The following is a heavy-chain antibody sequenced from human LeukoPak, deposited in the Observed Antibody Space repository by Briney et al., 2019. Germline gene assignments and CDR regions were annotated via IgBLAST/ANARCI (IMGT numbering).Heavy chain of an antibody. Sequence: PSETLSLTCTLSGDSISSSSSYWGWIRQPPGEGLEWIGSVFYSVSTYYNPSLKGRVPISVDTPKNQFSLKLTSMPATDRAVLYCARHTVPGGFDYWGRGTLATVSS. J-gene: IGHJ4*02. CDR3: ARHTVPGGFDY. CDR2: VFYSVST. D-gene: IGHD3-16*01. V-gene: IGHV4-39*07. CDR1: GDSISSSSSY.